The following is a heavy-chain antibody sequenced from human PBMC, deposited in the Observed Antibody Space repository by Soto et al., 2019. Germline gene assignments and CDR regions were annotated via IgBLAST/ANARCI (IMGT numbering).Heavy chain of an antibody. Sequence: QVQLVQSGAEVKKPGASVKVSCKASGYTFTGYYIHWVRQAPGQGLEWMGWINPNSGGTNYVQKFQAWVTMTRDTSISTAYMDLRRLRSDDTAVYYCARGRGTVNPFDYWGQGTLFTVSS. J-gene: IGHJ4*02. V-gene: IGHV1-2*04. CDR1: GYTFTGYY. CDR2: INPNSGGT. CDR3: ARGRGTVNPFDY. D-gene: IGHD3-16*01.